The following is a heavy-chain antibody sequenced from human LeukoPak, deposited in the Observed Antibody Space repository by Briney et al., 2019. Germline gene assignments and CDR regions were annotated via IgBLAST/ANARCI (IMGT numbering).Heavy chain of an antibody. D-gene: IGHD2-21*01. CDR2: IYYSGST. CDR1: GGSLSSYY. V-gene: IGHV4-59*01. Sequence: SETLSLTCTVSGGSLSSYYWSWIRQPPGKELEWIGYIYYSGSTNYNPSLKSRVTISLDTSKNQFSLKLSSVTAADTAVYYCARYSNAVAXAXXFDXXXQXXXVT. CDR3: ARYSNAVAXAXXFDX. J-gene: IGHJ5*02.